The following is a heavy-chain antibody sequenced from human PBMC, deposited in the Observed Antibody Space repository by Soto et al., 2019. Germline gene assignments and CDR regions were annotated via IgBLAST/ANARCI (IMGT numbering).Heavy chain of an antibody. J-gene: IGHJ6*02. D-gene: IGHD6-6*01. CDR3: ARDINIQYSSQTGGSGYCYGMDV. Sequence: TLSLLCTVSGGSVSSGWYYGSWLRQHPGKGLEWIGYIYYSGSTYYNPSLKSRVTISVDTSKNQFSLKLSSVTAADTAVYYCARDINIQYSSQTGGSGYCYGMDVCGQRTTVTVS. V-gene: IGHV4-31*03. CDR2: IYYSGST. CDR1: GGSVSSGWYY.